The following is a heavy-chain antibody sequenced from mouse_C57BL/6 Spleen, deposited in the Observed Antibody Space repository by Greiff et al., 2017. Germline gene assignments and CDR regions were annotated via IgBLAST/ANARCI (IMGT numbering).Heavy chain of an antibody. CDR2: INPSSGYT. CDR3: ASLTAQAYAMDY. Sequence: VMLVESGAELAKPGASVKLSCKASGYTFTSYWMHWVKQRPGQGLEWIGYINPSSGYTKYNQKFKDKATLTADKSSSTAYMQLSSLTYEDSAVYYCASLTAQAYAMDYWGQGTSVTVSS. CDR1: GYTFTSYW. V-gene: IGHV1-7*01. J-gene: IGHJ4*01. D-gene: IGHD3-2*02.